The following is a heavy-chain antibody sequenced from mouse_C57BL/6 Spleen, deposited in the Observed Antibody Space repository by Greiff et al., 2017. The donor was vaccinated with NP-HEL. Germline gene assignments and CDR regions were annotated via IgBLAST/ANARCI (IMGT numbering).Heavy chain of an antibody. CDR2: IDPSDSET. V-gene: IGHV1-52*01. CDR3: ARSGYYGSSYARDY. D-gene: IGHD1-1*01. CDR1: GYTFTSYW. Sequence: QVQLQQPGAELVRPGSSVKLSCKASGYTFTSYWMHWVKQRPIQGLEWIGNIDPSDSETHYNQKFKDKATLTVDKSSSTAYMQLSSLTSEDSAVYYCARSGYYGSSYARDYWGQGTPVTGSS. J-gene: IGHJ4*01.